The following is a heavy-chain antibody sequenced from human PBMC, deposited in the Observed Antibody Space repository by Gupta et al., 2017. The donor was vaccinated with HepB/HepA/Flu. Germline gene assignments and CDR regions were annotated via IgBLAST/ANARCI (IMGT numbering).Heavy chain of an antibody. D-gene: IGHD3-16*01. Sequence: GLEWMGGIIPIFGTANYAQKFQGRVTITADKSTSTAYMELSSLRSEDTAVYYCAREWTDYDSSWFDPWGQGTLVTVSS. CDR3: AREWTDYDSSWFDP. J-gene: IGHJ5*02. CDR2: IIPIFGTA. V-gene: IGHV1-69*06.